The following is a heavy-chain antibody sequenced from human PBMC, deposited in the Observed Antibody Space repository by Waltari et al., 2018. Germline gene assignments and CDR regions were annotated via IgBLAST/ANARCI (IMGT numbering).Heavy chain of an antibody. CDR1: GGPFSSYA. V-gene: IGHV1-69*01. J-gene: IGHJ5*02. CDR3: ARDYDFWRGHWFDP. D-gene: IGHD3-3*01. CDR2: IIPIFGTA. Sequence: VQLVQSGAEVKKPGSSVKVSCKASGGPFSSYAISWVRQAPGQGLEWMGGIIPIFGTANYAQKFQGRVTITADESTSTAYMELSSLRSEDTAVYYCARDYDFWRGHWFDPWGQGTLVTVSS.